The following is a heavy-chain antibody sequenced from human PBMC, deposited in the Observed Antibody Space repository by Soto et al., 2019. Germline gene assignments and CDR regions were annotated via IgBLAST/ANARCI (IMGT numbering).Heavy chain of an antibody. CDR1: GYTFTNYG. D-gene: IGHD3-10*01. Sequence: ASVKVSCKACGYTFTNYGVSWVRQAPGQGLEWMGWITTYSGNTKYAQKVQGRVTMTTDTPTGTAYMELRSLRSDDTAVYYCARRSGNYQYYFDYWGQGTLVTVSS. CDR2: ITTYSGNT. J-gene: IGHJ4*02. CDR3: ARRSGNYQYYFDY. V-gene: IGHV1-18*01.